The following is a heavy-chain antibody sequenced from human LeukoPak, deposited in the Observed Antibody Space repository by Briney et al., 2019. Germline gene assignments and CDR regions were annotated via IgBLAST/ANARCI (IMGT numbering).Heavy chain of an antibody. J-gene: IGHJ4*02. CDR1: GLTLSSYA. V-gene: IGHV3-23*01. CDR3: ARGRYYYNSSGYDY. Sequence: GGSLRLSCAASGLTLSSYAMSWVRQAPGNGLQWVSSLSVSGGSTYYAGSVKGRFIICRDNSKNTMYLQMNSLRAEDTAIYYCARGRYYYNSSGYDYWGQGALVTVSS. D-gene: IGHD3-22*01. CDR2: LSVSGGST.